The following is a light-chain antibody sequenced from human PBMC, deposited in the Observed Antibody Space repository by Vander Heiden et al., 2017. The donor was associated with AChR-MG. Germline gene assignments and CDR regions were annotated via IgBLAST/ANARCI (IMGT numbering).Light chain of an antibody. CDR2: GKD. CDR3: ASRDSSGNRGV. V-gene: IGLV3-19*01. Sequence: SSELTQDPAVSVALGQTVTITCRGDSLRDYYASWYRQKPGEAPVLVIYGKDKRPSGTPDRFSGSSSGNTASLTIMGAQAEDEADYYCASRDSSGNRGVFGGGTKLSVL. CDR1: SLRDYY. J-gene: IGLJ3*02.